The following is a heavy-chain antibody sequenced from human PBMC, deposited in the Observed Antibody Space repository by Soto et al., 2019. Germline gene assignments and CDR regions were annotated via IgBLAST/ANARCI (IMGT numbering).Heavy chain of an antibody. V-gene: IGHV1-8*01. CDR1: GYTFTSYD. J-gene: IGHJ4*02. D-gene: IGHD3-22*01. CDR2: MNPNSGNT. Sequence: QVQLVQSGAEVKKPGASVKVSCKASGYTFTSYDINWVRQATGQGLEWMGWMNPNSGNTGYAQKFQGRVTMTRNTPIRTAYMELSSLRSEDTAVYYCARGHGTMIVVVNDTEFDYWGQGTLVTVSS. CDR3: ARGHGTMIVVVNDTEFDY.